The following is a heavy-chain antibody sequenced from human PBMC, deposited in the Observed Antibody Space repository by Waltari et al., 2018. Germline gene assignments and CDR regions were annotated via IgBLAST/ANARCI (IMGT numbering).Heavy chain of an antibody. D-gene: IGHD1-26*01. CDR2: IYTSGST. V-gene: IGHV4-61*02. J-gene: IGHJ4*02. CDR3: ARGPLLSKVDY. CDR1: GGSIDRGSYY. Sequence: QVQLQESGPGLVQPSQTLSLTCTVSGGSIDRGSYYWRWIRQPAGKGLEWIGRIYTSGSTNYNPSLKSRVTISVDTSKNQFSLNLSSVTAADTAVYYCARGPLLSKVDYWGQGTLVTVSS.